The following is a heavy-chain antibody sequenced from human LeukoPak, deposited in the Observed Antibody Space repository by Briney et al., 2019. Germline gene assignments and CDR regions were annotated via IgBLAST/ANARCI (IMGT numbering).Heavy chain of an antibody. V-gene: IGHV3-64D*09. CDR2: INSNGGST. Sequence: GESLRLSCSASGFTFSGYAMHWVRQAPRQGLEYVSAINSNGGSTHYADSVNSRCTISRDNSTNTLCLQMSSLRAEDTAVYYCVKDHGYSSAWYVRGLDYWGQGTLVTVSS. D-gene: IGHD6-19*01. CDR3: VKDHGYSSAWYVRGLDY. J-gene: IGHJ4*02. CDR1: GFTFSGYA.